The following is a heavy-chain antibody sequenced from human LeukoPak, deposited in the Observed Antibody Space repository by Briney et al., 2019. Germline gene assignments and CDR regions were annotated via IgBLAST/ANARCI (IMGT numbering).Heavy chain of an antibody. CDR3: ATPTLGAIGEYLFDY. V-gene: IGHV5-51*01. CDR2: IYPGDSDG. D-gene: IGHD1-26*01. CDR1: GYIFTTYW. J-gene: IGHJ4*02. Sequence: GESLKISCKGSGYIFTTYWIGWVRQLPGTGLEWMGIIYPGDSDGRYSPSFQGRVTISADKSINTAYLQWSTLKASDTAMYYCATPTLGAIGEYLFDYWGQGTLVIVSS.